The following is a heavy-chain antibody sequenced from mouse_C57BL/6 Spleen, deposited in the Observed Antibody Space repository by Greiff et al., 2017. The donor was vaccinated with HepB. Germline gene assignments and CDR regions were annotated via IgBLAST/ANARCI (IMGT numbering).Heavy chain of an antibody. J-gene: IGHJ2*01. D-gene: IGHD2-5*01. Sequence: VQLKESGPELVKPGASVKMSCKASGYTFTDYNMHWVKQSHGKSLEWIGYINPNNGGTSYNQKFKGKATLTVNKSSSTAYMELRSLTSEDSAVYYCARTYYSNYGYYFDYWGQGTTLTVSS. V-gene: IGHV1-22*01. CDR3: ARTYYSNYGYYFDY. CDR2: INPNNGGT. CDR1: GYTFTDYN.